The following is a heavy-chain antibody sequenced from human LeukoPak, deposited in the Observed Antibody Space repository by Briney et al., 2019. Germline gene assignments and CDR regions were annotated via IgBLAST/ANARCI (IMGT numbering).Heavy chain of an antibody. CDR2: IYTSGSI. CDR3: ARGGSGKHYYYMDV. J-gene: IGHJ6*03. CDR1: GGSISSYY. D-gene: IGHD3-10*01. Sequence: SETLSLTCTVSGGSISSYYWSWIQQPARKGLEWIGRIYTSGSINYNPSLKSRVTISVDKSKNQFSLKLSSVTAADTAVYYCARGGSGKHYYYMDVWGKGTTVTVSS. V-gene: IGHV4-4*07.